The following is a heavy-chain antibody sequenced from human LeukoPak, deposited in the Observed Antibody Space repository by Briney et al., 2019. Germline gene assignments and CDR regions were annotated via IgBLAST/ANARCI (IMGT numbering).Heavy chain of an antibody. Sequence: PGGSLRLSCAASGFSFSSYSMKWVRQAPGKGLEWVSSISSSSNYIYYADSVKGRFTISRDNAKNSLYLQMNSLRAEDTAVYYCARSAYYDFWSGSYYYMDVWGKGTTVTVSS. J-gene: IGHJ6*03. D-gene: IGHD3-3*01. CDR1: GFSFSSYS. CDR3: ARSAYYDFWSGSYYYMDV. V-gene: IGHV3-21*01. CDR2: ISSSSNYI.